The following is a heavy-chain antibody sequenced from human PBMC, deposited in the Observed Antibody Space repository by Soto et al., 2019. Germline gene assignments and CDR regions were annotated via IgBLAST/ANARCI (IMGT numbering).Heavy chain of an antibody. CDR3: AYTAEGWFDT. Sequence: QVQLQESGPGLVKPSETLSLTCTVSGGSISTYYWSWIRQPPGKGLEWIGCIFYSGNTNYNPSLKRRVTISVDTSKNQFSLKLTSVTAADTAVYYCAYTAEGWFDTWGQGTLVTVSS. CDR1: GGSISTYY. J-gene: IGHJ5*02. D-gene: IGHD2-2*02. CDR2: IFYSGNT. V-gene: IGHV4-59*08.